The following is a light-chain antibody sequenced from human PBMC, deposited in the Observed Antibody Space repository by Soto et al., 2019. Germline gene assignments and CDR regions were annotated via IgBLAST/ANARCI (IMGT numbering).Light chain of an antibody. CDR1: QSVSSL. Sequence: IVLTQSPATLSVSPGERATLSCRASQSVSSLLAWYQQKPRQAPRLLIYDTSTRATGIPARFSGSGSGTDFTLTISSLQSEDFAIYYCQQYDIWPLTFGQGTKVDI. CDR2: DTS. J-gene: IGKJ1*01. CDR3: QQYDIWPLT. V-gene: IGKV3-15*01.